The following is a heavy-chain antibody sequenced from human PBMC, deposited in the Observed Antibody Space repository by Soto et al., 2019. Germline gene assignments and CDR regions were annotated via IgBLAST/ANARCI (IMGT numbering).Heavy chain of an antibody. CDR3: AREGIAAAGTYYYYYMDV. Sequence: KQSQTLSLTCAISGDSVSSNSAAWNWIRQSPSRGLEWLGRTYYRSKWYNDYAVSVKSRITISPDTSKNQFSLQLNSVTHEDTAVYYCAREGIAAAGTYYYYYMDVWGKGTTVTVSS. V-gene: IGHV6-1*01. CDR1: GDSVSSNSAA. CDR2: TYYRSKWYN. D-gene: IGHD6-13*01. J-gene: IGHJ6*03.